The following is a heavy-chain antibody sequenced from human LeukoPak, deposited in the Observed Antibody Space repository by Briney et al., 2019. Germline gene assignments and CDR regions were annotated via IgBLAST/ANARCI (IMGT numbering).Heavy chain of an antibody. Sequence: SETLSLTCAVYGGSFSGYYWSWIRQPPGKGLEWIGEINHSGSTNYNPSLKSRVTISVDTSKNQFSLKLSSVTAADTAVYYCARHIRFYGSGSYYGDWDQGTLVTVSS. J-gene: IGHJ4*02. CDR1: GGSFSGYY. CDR2: INHSGST. CDR3: ARHIRFYGSGSYYGD. D-gene: IGHD3-10*01. V-gene: IGHV4-34*01.